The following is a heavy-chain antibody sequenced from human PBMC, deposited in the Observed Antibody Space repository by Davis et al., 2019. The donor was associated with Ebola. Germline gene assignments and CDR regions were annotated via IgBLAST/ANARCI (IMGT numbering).Heavy chain of an antibody. D-gene: IGHD5-18*01. Sequence: GSLRLSCAVYGGSFSGYYWSWIRQPPGKGLEWIGEINHSGSTNYNPSLKSRVTISVDTSKNQFPLKLSSVTAADTAVYYCARRIGYSYGYPYWGQGTLVTVSS. CDR2: INHSGST. CDR3: ARRIGYSYGYPY. CDR1: GGSFSGYY. J-gene: IGHJ4*02. V-gene: IGHV4-34*01.